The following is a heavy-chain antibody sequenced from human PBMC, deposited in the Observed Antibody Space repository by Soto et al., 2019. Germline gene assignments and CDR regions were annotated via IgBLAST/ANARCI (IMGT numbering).Heavy chain of an antibody. Sequence: EVQLLESGGGLVQPGGSLRLSCAASELTFSIYAMSWVRQAPGKGLEWVSVITGGGGTTYYADSVKGRFTISRDNSKNTLYLQMNSLRAEDTAVYYCAATRVGGSYYPRYFDYWGQGTLVTVSS. D-gene: IGHD1-26*01. CDR3: AATRVGGSYYPRYFDY. CDR2: ITGGGGTT. J-gene: IGHJ4*02. CDR1: ELTFSIYA. V-gene: IGHV3-23*01.